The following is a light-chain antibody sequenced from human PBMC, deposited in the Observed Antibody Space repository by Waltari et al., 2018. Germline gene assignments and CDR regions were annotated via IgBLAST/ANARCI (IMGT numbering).Light chain of an antibody. CDR3: QKYGGSPYT. CDR1: QSVTSSY. J-gene: IGKJ2*01. Sequence: DIVLTQSPGTLSLSPGERATLSCRASQSVTSSYLAWYQQKPGQAPRLLIYGASIRATGIPDRFSGSGSGTGFTLTISRLEPEDFAVYYCQKYGGSPYTFGQGTKLEIK. CDR2: GAS. V-gene: IGKV3-20*01.